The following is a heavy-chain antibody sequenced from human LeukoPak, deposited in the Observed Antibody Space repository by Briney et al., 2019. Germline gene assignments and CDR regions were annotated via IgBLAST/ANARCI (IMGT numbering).Heavy chain of an antibody. Sequence: GRSLRLSCAASGFTFTSDAMSWVRQAPGKGLGWVSSISSSGGSTYYADSVKGRFTISRDNSKNTLYLQMNSLRAEDTAVYHCAKEQHTIAAAGDFDYWGQGTLVTVSS. CDR1: GFTFTSDA. CDR3: AKEQHTIAAAGDFDY. V-gene: IGHV3-23*01. D-gene: IGHD6-13*01. CDR2: ISSSGGST. J-gene: IGHJ4*02.